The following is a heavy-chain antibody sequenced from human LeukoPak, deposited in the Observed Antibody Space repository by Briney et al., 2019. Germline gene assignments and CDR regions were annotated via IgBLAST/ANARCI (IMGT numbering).Heavy chain of an antibody. J-gene: IGHJ4*02. CDR2: FGGSGGTI. D-gene: IGHD2-15*01. Sequence: GGSLRLSCAASGFSLSTYAMSWVRQAPGKGLEWVSHFGGSGGTIYYADSVKGRFTISRDNSKNTLYLQMNSLRAEDTAVYYCAKPKGSSYWGQGTLVTVSS. CDR1: GFSLSTYA. V-gene: IGHV3-23*01. CDR3: AKPKGSSY.